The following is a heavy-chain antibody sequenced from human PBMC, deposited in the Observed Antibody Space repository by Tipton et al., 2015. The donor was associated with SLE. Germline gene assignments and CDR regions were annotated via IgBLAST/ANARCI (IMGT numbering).Heavy chain of an antibody. V-gene: IGHV3-21*01. CDR3: AKGGGLVWLTYFDY. Sequence: SLRLSCAASGFTFSSYSMNWVRQAPGKGLEWVSSISSSSSYIYYADSVKGRFTISRDNAKNSLYLQMNSLRAEDTAVYYCAKGGGLVWLTYFDYWGQGTLVTVSS. CDR1: GFTFSSYS. D-gene: IGHD3-3*01. J-gene: IGHJ4*02. CDR2: ISSSSSYI.